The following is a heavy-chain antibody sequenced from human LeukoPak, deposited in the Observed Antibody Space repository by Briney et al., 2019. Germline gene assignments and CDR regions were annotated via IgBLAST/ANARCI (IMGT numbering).Heavy chain of an antibody. Sequence: GGSLRLSCAVSGFTFSIYTMNWVRQAPGKGLEWVSSISSSGSNIYHADSVKGRFTISRDNAKNSPYLQMNSLRAEDTAVYYCARGRPFDYWGQGTLVTVSS. D-gene: IGHD6-6*01. CDR2: ISSSGSNI. CDR3: ARGRPFDY. V-gene: IGHV3-21*01. J-gene: IGHJ4*02. CDR1: GFTFSIYT.